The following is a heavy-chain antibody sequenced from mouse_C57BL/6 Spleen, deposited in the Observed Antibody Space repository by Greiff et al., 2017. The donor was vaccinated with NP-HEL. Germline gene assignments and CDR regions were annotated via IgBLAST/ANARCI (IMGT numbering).Heavy chain of an antibody. Sequence: LVESVAELVRPGASVKLSCTASGFNITNTYMHWVKQRPEQGLEWIGRIDPANGNTKYDPKFQGKATITADTSSNTAYLQLSSLTSEDTAIYYCARTYYDCDGWFAYWGQGTLVTVSA. V-gene: IGHV14-3*01. J-gene: IGHJ3*01. D-gene: IGHD2-4*01. CDR2: IDPANGNT. CDR3: ARTYYDCDGWFAY. CDR1: GFNITNTY.